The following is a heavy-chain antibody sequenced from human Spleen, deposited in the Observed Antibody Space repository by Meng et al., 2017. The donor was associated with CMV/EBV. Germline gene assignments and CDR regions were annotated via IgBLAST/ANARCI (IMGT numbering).Heavy chain of an antibody. D-gene: IGHD2-2*02. J-gene: IGHJ6*02. CDR2: VSPNSGGT. V-gene: IGHV1-2*02. CDR1: GYSFTDFY. Sequence: ASVKVSCKASGYSFTDFYIHWLRQAPGQGLQWMGWVSPNSGGTNYAQNFQGRVTLTRDTSINTAYMDLTRLTFDDTAIYYCAGVVPAAIRGYYYYGMDVWGQGTTVTVSS. CDR3: AGVVPAAIRGYYYYGMDV.